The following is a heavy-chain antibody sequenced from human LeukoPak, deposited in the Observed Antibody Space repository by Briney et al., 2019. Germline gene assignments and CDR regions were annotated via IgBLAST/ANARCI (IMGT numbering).Heavy chain of an antibody. CDR1: GFTFSSYA. V-gene: IGHV3-23*01. Sequence: GGSLRLSCAASGFTFSSYAMSWVRQAPGKGLELVSAFSGNGGSTYYADSVKGRFTISRDNSKNTLYLQMNSLRAEDTAVYYCAKAYYYGSGNPGKYFDYWGQGTLVTVSS. J-gene: IGHJ4*02. D-gene: IGHD3-10*01. CDR2: FSGNGGST. CDR3: AKAYYYGSGNPGKYFDY.